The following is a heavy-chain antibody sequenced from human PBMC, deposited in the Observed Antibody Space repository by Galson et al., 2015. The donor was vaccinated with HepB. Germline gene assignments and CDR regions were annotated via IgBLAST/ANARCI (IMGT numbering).Heavy chain of an antibody. V-gene: IGHV3-66*01. CDR2: IYSGGST. CDR1: GITVSSNF. J-gene: IGHJ3*02. D-gene: IGHD1-1*01. Sequence: SLRLSCAASGITVSSNFMSWVRQAPGKGLEWVSDIYSGGSTYYADSVMGRFTISRDNFKNTLSLQMSSLRAEDTAVYYCARELNWAYDIWGQGTMVTVSS. CDR3: ARELNWAYDI.